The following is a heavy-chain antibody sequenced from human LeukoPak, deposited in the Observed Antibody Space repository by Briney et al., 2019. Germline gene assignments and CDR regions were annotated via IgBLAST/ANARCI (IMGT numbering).Heavy chain of an antibody. J-gene: IGHJ4*02. CDR1: GFTLSDHN. Sequence: LRLSCVASGFTLSDHNMDWVRQATGKGLEWVGNIYYSGSTYYNASLQSRVTISIDTSKNQFSLRLNSVTAADTAMYYCAKSGGYGLIDYWGQGTLVTVSS. CDR2: IYYSGST. V-gene: IGHV4-38-2*01. CDR3: AKSGGYGLIDY. D-gene: IGHD1-26*01.